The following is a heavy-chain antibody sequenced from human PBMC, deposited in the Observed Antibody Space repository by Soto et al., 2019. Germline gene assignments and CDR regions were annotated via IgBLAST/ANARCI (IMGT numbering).Heavy chain of an antibody. CDR3: ARGRDGDS. V-gene: IGHV1-18*01. CDR2: ISAHNGNT. Sequence: QVHLVQSGAEVKKPGASVKVSCKGSGYAFTTYGITWVRQAPGQGLEWMGWISAHNGNTNYAQKLQGRVTVTRDTSTSTADVELRSLISDDTAVYYCARGRDGDSWGHGALVTVSS. J-gene: IGHJ5*01. CDR1: GYAFTTYG.